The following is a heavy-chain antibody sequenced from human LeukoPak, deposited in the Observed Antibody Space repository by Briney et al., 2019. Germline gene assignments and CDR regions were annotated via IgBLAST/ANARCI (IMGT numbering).Heavy chain of an antibody. Sequence: GGSLRLSRAASGFTFNSYAIHWVRQAPGKGLQWVAVISYDGSNKYYADSVKGRFTISRDSSQNTLYLQMNSLRAEDTALYYCARDRYFGSGSYLFDSWGQGTLVTVSS. D-gene: IGHD3-10*01. V-gene: IGHV3-30-3*01. CDR2: ISYDGSNK. J-gene: IGHJ4*02. CDR3: ARDRYFGSGSYLFDS. CDR1: GFTFNSYA.